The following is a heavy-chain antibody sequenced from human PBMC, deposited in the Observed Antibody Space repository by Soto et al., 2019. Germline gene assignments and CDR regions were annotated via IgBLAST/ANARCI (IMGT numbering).Heavy chain of an antibody. D-gene: IGHD2-2*02. CDR3: AKVGGTSHPPIPVDC. V-gene: IGHV3-23*01. J-gene: IGHJ4*02. Sequence: GSLRLSCAASGFTFCSYAMSWVRQAPGKGLEWVSTISGGDGSTYYADSVKGRFTISRDNSKNTLYLQMNSLRADDTAVYYCAKVGGTSHPPIPVDCWGQGTLVTVSS. CDR1: GFTFCSYA. CDR2: ISGGDGST.